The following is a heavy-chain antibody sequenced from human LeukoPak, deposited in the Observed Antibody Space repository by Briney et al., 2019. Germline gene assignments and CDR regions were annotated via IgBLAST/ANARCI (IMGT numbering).Heavy chain of an antibody. CDR3: ARDPSVDTAMAPDNWFDP. V-gene: IGHV1-46*01. Sequence: ASVKVSCKASGYTFTSYYMYWVRQAPGQGLEWMGIINPSGGSTSYAQKFQGRVTMTRDTSTSTVYMELSSLRSEDTAVYYCARDPSVDTAMAPDNWFDPWGQGTLVTVSS. J-gene: IGHJ5*02. D-gene: IGHD5-18*01. CDR2: INPSGGST. CDR1: GYTFTSYY.